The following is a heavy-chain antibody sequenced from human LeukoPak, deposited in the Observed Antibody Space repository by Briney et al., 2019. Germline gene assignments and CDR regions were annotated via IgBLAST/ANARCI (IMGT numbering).Heavy chain of an antibody. CDR2: INWNGGST. Sequence: GGSLRLSCAASGFTFDNYGMSWVRQAPGKGLEWVSGINWNGGSTGYADSVKGRFTISRDNAKNSLYLQMNSLRAEDTALCYCARIDTYYYDSSSYYSAFDIWGQGTVVTVSS. CDR3: ARIDTYYYDSSSYYSAFDI. D-gene: IGHD3-22*01. CDR1: GFTFDNYG. V-gene: IGHV3-20*04. J-gene: IGHJ3*02.